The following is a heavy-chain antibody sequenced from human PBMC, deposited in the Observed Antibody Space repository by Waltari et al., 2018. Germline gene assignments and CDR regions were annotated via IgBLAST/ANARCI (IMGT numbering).Heavy chain of an antibody. CDR1: GFTVSSNY. CDR2: IYSGGST. J-gene: IGHJ4*02. CDR3: ARDSYDSSGYYYGDY. V-gene: IGHV3-53*01. D-gene: IGHD3-22*01. Sequence: EVQLVESGGGLIQPGGSLRLSCAASGFTVSSNYMSWVRQAPGKGLEWVSVIYSGGSTYYADSVKGLFTISRDNSKNTLYLQMNSLRAEDTAVYYCARDSYDSSGYYYGDYWGQGTLVTVSS.